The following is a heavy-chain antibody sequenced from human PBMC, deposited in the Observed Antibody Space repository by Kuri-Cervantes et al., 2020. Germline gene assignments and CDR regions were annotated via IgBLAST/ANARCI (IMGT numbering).Heavy chain of an antibody. J-gene: IGHJ6*02. D-gene: IGHD2-2*01. Sequence: ASVKVSCKASGYTFTGYYMHWVRQAPGQGLEWMGWINPNSGGTNYAQKFQGRVTMTRDTSISTAYMELSRLRSDDTAVYYCVRVDCSSTSCYESYYYGMDVWGQGTTVTVSS. CDR1: GYTFTGYY. V-gene: IGHV1-2*02. CDR3: VRVDCSSTSCYESYYYGMDV. CDR2: INPNSGGT.